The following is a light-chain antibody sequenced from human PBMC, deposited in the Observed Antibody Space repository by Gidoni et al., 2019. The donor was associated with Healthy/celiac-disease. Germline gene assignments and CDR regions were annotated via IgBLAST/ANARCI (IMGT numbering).Light chain of an antibody. CDR3: QQRSNWLRT. J-gene: IGKJ1*01. CDR1: QSVSSY. V-gene: IGKV3-11*01. Sequence: EIVLTQSPATLSLSPGERATLSCRASQSVSSYFAWYQQKPGQAPRLLIYDASNRATGIPARFSGSGSGTDFTLTISSLEPEDFAVYYCQQRSNWLRTFGQGTKVEIK. CDR2: DAS.